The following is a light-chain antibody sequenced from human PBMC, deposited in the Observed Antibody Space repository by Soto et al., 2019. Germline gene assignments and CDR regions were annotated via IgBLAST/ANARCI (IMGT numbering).Light chain of an antibody. V-gene: IGKV3-20*01. Sequence: EIVLTQSPGTLSLSPGERATLSCRANQSLRSTYVAWYQQKPGQSPRLLIYGASSRATGIPDRFSGSGSGTYFSLTITRLEPEDFAVYYCQHYGGSWEFGQGTKVDFK. CDR1: QSLRSTY. CDR2: GAS. J-gene: IGKJ1*01. CDR3: QHYGGSWE.